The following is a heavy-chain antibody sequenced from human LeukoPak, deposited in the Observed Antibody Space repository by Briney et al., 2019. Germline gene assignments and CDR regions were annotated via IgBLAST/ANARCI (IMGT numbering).Heavy chain of an antibody. CDR3: ARVYSTNYYGSVDRPCLFDY. J-gene: IGHJ4*02. CDR2: ISTYYGNT. D-gene: IGHD3-10*01. V-gene: IGHV1-18*01. CDR1: GYTFTCYG. Sequence: ASVKVSCKASGYTFTCYGFSWVRQAPGQGLEWMGWISTYYGNTNYAQKLQDRVTMTTDTTTSTAYMELTSLRSDDTAVYYCARVYSTNYYGSVDRPCLFDYWGQGTVVTVSS.